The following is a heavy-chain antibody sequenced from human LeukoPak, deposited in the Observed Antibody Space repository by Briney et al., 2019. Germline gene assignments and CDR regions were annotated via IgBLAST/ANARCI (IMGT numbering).Heavy chain of an antibody. Sequence: PSETLSLTCTVSGYSISSGYYWGWIRQPPGKGLEWIGRSYHSVSTYYNQSLKRRVTISAETSKNQFSLKLSSVTAADTDVYYCARVRVGYSYEGDYYYYMDVWGKGTTVTVSS. CDR3: ARVRVGYSYEGDYYYYMDV. J-gene: IGHJ6*03. V-gene: IGHV4-38-2*02. D-gene: IGHD5-18*01. CDR1: GYSISSGYY. CDR2: SYHSVST.